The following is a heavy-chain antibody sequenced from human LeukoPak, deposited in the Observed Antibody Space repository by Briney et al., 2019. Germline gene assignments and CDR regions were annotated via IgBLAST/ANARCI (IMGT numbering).Heavy chain of an antibody. D-gene: IGHD2-15*01. CDR3: AKDGGAFDVDY. CDR2: IRYDGSNQ. Sequence: HPGGSLRFSCATSGFSFSTYGMHWVRQAPGKGLEWVAFIRYDGSNQYYAASVKGRFTISRDSSKNTLYLQMNSLRPEDTAVYSCAKDGGAFDVDYWGQGTLVTVSS. V-gene: IGHV3-30*02. CDR1: GFSFSTYG. J-gene: IGHJ4*02.